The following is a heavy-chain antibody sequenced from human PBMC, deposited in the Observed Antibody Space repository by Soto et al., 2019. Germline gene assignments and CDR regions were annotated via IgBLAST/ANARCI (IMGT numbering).Heavy chain of an antibody. V-gene: IGHV4-30-2*01. CDR2: TYQSGVT. J-gene: IGHJ5*01. CDR1: GDSYSISTYS. CDR3: AGMPYTSGLRFDP. D-gene: IGHD6-19*01. Sequence: SETLSLTCNMSGDSYSISTYSWSWIRQPPGKALQWIGFTYQSGVTSYNPSLASRVSISLDRSNNQCSLKLKSVTAADTAVYFCAGMPYTSGLRFDPWGPGTLVTVS.